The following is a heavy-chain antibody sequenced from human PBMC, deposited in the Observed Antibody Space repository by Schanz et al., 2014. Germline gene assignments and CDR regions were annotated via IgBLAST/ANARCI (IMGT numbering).Heavy chain of an antibody. CDR2: ISYDGNTK. V-gene: IGHV3-30*03. D-gene: IGHD5-18*01. CDR1: GFTFTTYA. CDR3: ARVDTVMAPLDL. J-gene: IGHJ5*02. Sequence: QVQLVESGGGVVQPGRSLRLSCAASGFTFTTYAMTWVRQAPGKGLEWVTVISYDGNTKYYADSVKGRFTISRDNSKNTLSLQMNSLRAEDTAVYYCARVDTVMAPLDLWGQGTLVTVSS.